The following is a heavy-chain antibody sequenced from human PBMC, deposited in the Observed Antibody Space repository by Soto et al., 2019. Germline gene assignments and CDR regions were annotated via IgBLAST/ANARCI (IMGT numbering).Heavy chain of an antibody. J-gene: IGHJ4*02. V-gene: IGHV4-31*03. CDR1: GGSISSGGYY. CDR3: AREASEAYHYYGSSAAIDY. D-gene: IGHD3-22*01. CDR2: IFYNGTT. Sequence: SETLSLTCTVSGGSISSGGYYWTWIRQRPGKGLEWFGHIFYNGTTFFNPSPSLKSRVTISRDKSKNQISLRLSSVTAADTAVYYCAREASEAYHYYGSSAAIDYWGQGALVTVSS.